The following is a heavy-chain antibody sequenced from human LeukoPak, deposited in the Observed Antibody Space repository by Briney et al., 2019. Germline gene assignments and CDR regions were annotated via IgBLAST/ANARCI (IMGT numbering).Heavy chain of an antibody. CDR2: ISSSSSYI. V-gene: IGHV3-21*01. CDR3: ARGHSSSSVYFDY. D-gene: IGHD6-6*01. CDR1: GFTFSSYS. J-gene: IGHJ4*02. Sequence: GGSLRLSCAASGFTFSSYSMNWVRQAPGKGLEWVSSISSSSSYIYYADSVKGRFTISRDNAKNSLYLQMNSLRAEDTAVCYCARGHSSSSVYFDYWGQGTLVTVSS.